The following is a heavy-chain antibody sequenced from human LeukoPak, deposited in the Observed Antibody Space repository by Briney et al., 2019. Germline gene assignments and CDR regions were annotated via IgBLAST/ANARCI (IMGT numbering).Heavy chain of an antibody. Sequence: PGRSLRLSCAASGFTFSSYGMHWVRQAPGKGLEWGAVISYDGSNKYYADSVKGRFTISRDNSKNTLYLQMNSLRAEDTAVYYCAKEGYWGQGTLVTVSS. CDR3: AKEGY. CDR2: ISYDGSNK. J-gene: IGHJ4*02. CDR1: GFTFSSYG. V-gene: IGHV3-30*18.